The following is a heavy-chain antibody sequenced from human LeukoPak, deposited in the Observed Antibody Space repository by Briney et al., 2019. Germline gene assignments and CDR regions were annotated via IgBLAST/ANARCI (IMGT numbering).Heavy chain of an antibody. CDR3: ASYIAARAYWYFDL. J-gene: IGHJ2*01. Sequence: KPSETLSLTCTVSGGSISSGNYYWSWIRQPAGKGLEWIGRIYTSGSTNYNPSLKSRVTISVDTSKNQFSLKLSSVTAADTAVYYCASYIAARAYWYFDLWGRGTLVTVSS. CDR1: GGSISSGNYY. V-gene: IGHV4-61*02. CDR2: IYTSGST. D-gene: IGHD6-6*01.